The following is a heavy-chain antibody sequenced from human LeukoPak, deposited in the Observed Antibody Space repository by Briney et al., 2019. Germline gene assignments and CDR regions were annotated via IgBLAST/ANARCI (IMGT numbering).Heavy chain of an antibody. D-gene: IGHD6-19*01. Sequence: PSETLSLTCTVSGVSISSYYWSWIRQPPGKGLEWIGYIYYSGSTNYNPSLKSRVTISVDTSKNQFSLKLSSVTAADTAVYYCARGLGYSSGWPDYWGQGTLVTVSS. V-gene: IGHV4-59*12. CDR2: IYYSGST. J-gene: IGHJ4*02. CDR3: ARGLGYSSGWPDY. CDR1: GVSISSYY.